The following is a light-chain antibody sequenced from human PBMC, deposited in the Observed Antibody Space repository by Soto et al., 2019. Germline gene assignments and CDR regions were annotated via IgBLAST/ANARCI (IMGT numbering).Light chain of an antibody. CDR1: QNIDNY. J-gene: IGKJ2*03. V-gene: IGKV1-39*01. CDR3: QQSLSTPIYS. CDR2: AAS. Sequence: DIQMTQSTSSLSASVGDIFTITCRASQNIDNYLYWYQQKPGKAPNLLIYAASSLQSGVPSRFAGSGSGTHFTLTISTLQPEDVGTYFCQQSLSTPIYSFGQGTKVDIK.